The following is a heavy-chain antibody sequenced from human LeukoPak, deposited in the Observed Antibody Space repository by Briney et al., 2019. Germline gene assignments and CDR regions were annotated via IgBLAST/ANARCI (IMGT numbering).Heavy chain of an antibody. J-gene: IGHJ4*02. D-gene: IGHD3-9*01. CDR1: GFNFTDYP. CDR3: ASDQRYAFDY. V-gene: IGHV3-48*02. CDR2: IRTSADGANYA. Sequence: PGGSLRLSCATSGFNFTDYPMNWVRQAPGKGLEWVSNIRTSADGANYAYYAGSVKGPVTISRDDAKNTLYLHMNSLRDDDTAVYYCASDQRYAFDYWGQGILVTVSS.